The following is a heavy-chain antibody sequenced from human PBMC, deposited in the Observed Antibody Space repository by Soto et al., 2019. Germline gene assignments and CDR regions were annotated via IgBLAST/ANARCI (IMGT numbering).Heavy chain of an antibody. D-gene: IGHD6-6*01. J-gene: IGHJ4*02. CDR2: INHSGST. CDR3: ARHPQQLVPEFDY. CDR1: GGSFSGYY. V-gene: IGHV4-34*01. Sequence: SETLSLTCAVYGGSFSGYYWSWIRQPPGKGLEWIGEINHSGSTNYNPSLKSRVTISVDTSKNQFSLKLSSVTAADTAVYYCARHPQQLVPEFDYWGQGTLVTVSS.